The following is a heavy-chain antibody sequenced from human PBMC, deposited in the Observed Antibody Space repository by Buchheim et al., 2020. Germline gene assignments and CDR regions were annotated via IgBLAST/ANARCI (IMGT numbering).Heavy chain of an antibody. Sequence: QVQLQQWGAGLLKPSETLSLTCAVYGGSFSGYYWSWIRQPPGKGLEWIGEINHSGSTNYSPSLKSRVTISVDTSKNQFSLKLSSVTAADTAVYYCARGGRYCSSTSCYRTYNWFDPWGQGTL. CDR1: GGSFSGYY. V-gene: IGHV4-34*01. CDR3: ARGGRYCSSTSCYRTYNWFDP. CDR2: INHSGST. D-gene: IGHD2-2*01. J-gene: IGHJ5*02.